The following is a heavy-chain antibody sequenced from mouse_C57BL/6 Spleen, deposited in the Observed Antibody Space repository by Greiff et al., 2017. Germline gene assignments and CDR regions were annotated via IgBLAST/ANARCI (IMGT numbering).Heavy chain of an antibody. J-gene: IGHJ3*01. Sequence: VQLKESGAELVRPGASVKLSCTASGFNIKDDYMHWVKQRPEQGLEWIGWIDPENGDTEYASKFQGKATITADTSSNTAYLQLSSLTSEDTAVYYCTTRTTVAPFAYWGQGTLVTVSA. CDR2: IDPENGDT. CDR1: GFNIKDDY. V-gene: IGHV14-4*01. CDR3: TTRTTVAPFAY. D-gene: IGHD1-1*01.